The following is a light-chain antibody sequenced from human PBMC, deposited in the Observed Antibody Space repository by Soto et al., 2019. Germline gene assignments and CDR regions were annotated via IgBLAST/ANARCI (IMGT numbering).Light chain of an antibody. CDR2: DVS. CDR3: SSYTSSRAHVV. J-gene: IGLJ2*01. V-gene: IGLV2-14*01. CDR1: SSDVGGYNY. Sequence: QPASVSGSPGQSITISCTGTSSDVGGYNYVSWYQQHPGKAPKLMIYDVSSRPSGVSNRFSGSKSGNTASLTISGLQAEDEADYHCSSYTSSRAHVVFGGGTKLTVL.